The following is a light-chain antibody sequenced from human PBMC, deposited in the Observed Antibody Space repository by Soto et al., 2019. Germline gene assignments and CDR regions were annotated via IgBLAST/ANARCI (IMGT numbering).Light chain of an antibody. CDR2: ENN. CDR3: GTWDSTLSAGVV. CDR1: STNIGNNY. J-gene: IGLJ2*01. V-gene: IGLV1-51*01. Sequence: QSVLTQPPSVSAAPGQKVTISCSGSSTNIGNNYVSWYQQLTGTAPKLLIYENNKRPSGIPDRFSGSQSGTSATLGITGLQTGDEADYYCGTWDSTLSAGVVFGGGTKVTVL.